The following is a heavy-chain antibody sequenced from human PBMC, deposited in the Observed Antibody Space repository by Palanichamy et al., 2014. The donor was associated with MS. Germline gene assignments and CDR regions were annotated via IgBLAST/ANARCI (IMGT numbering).Heavy chain of an antibody. J-gene: IGHJ6*02. CDR3: AREFNYYDSSGYYYYYGMDV. CDR2: TYYRSKWYN. Sequence: QVQLQQSGPGLVKPSQTLSLTCAISGDSVSSNSAAWNWIRQSPSRGLEWLGRTYYRSKWYNDYAVSVKSRITINPDTSKNQFSLQLNSVTPEDTAVYYCAREFNYYDSSGYYYYYGMDVWGQGTTVTVSS. D-gene: IGHD3-22*01. V-gene: IGHV6-1*01. CDR1: GDSVSSNSAA.